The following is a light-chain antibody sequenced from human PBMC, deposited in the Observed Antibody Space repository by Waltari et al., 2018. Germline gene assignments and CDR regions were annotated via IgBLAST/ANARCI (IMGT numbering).Light chain of an antibody. V-gene: IGKV1D-8*01. CDR3: QQYYTFPYT. J-gene: IGKJ2*01. CDR1: QGITNS. Sequence: VISMTQSPSFLSASTGDRVTISCRVGQGITNSLAWYQQRPGKAPDLLIYAASTLKSGVPSRFSGTGSGTDFSLTINTLQSEDFATYYCQQYYTFPYTFGRGTRLEIE. CDR2: AAS.